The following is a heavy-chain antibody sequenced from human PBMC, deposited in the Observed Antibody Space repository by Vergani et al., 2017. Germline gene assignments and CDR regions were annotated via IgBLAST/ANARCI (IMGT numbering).Heavy chain of an antibody. CDR2: ISSGSSSI. CDR1: GFTFSGYG. J-gene: IGHJ4*02. Sequence: EVQLVESGGGLVLPGGSLRLSCEASGFTFSGYGMNWVRQAPGKGLEWVSYISSGSSSIYYADSVKGRFTISRDNAKNSVHLQMNSLRAEDTAVYYCARDHYDILTGYYRPDYWGQGTLVTVSS. V-gene: IGHV3-48*01. D-gene: IGHD3-9*01. CDR3: ARDHYDILTGYYRPDY.